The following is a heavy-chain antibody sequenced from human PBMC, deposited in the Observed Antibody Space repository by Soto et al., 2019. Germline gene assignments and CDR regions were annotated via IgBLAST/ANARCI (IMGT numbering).Heavy chain of an antibody. V-gene: IGHV1-3*01. CDR3: ARGPGGPDGPGDY. CDR1: GYTFTSYA. D-gene: IGHD2-15*01. CDR2: INAGNGNT. Sequence: QVQLVQSGAEVKKPGASVKVSCKASGYTFTSYAMHWVRQAPGQRLEWMGWINAGNGNTKYSQKFQGRVIITRDTSASTAYMELSSLRSDDTAVYYCARGPGGPDGPGDYWGQGTLVTVSS. J-gene: IGHJ4*02.